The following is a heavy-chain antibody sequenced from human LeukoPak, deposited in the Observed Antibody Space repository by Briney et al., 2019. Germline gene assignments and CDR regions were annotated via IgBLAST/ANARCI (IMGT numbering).Heavy chain of an antibody. CDR3: ARGPRATYYYDSSGFDGAFEV. CDR1: RVTFSSYS. V-gene: IGHV1-69*13. Sequence: GASVKVSCKASRVTFSSYSVSWVRQAPGQGPEWMRRIIPVFGTANYAQQFHGRVVITADESTSTVHMEMSSLRSDDTAMYYCARGPRATYYYDSSGFDGAFEVWGQGTMVTVFS. J-gene: IGHJ3*01. D-gene: IGHD3-22*01. CDR2: IIPVFGTA.